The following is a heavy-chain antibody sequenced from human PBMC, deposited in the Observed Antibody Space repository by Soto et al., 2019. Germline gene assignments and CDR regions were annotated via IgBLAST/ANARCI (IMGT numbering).Heavy chain of an antibody. CDR2: ISAHSGNT. D-gene: IGHD4-17*01. Sequence: ASVKVSCKTSGYTFTSYNINWVRQAPGQGLEWLGWISAHSGNTKYIEKVQGRITMTTDTSTKTGYMELWSLTPDDTAVYFCARDYRATFYDYFDYWGQGTLVTVYS. J-gene: IGHJ4*02. CDR1: GYTFTSYN. CDR3: ARDYRATFYDYFDY. V-gene: IGHV1-18*04.